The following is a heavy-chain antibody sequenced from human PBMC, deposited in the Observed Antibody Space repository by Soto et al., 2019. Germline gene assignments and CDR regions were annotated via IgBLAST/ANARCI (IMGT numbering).Heavy chain of an antibody. CDR1: GFTFTSSW. D-gene: IGHD3-22*01. V-gene: IGHV3-23*01. Sequence: PGGSLRLSCAASGFTFTSSWINWVRQAPGKGLEWVSAISGSGGSTYYADSVKGRFTISRDNSKNTLYLQMNSLRAEDTAVYYCAKDYYDSSGYSPLAWGQGTMVTVSS. CDR2: ISGSGGST. CDR3: AKDYYDSSGYSPLA. J-gene: IGHJ3*01.